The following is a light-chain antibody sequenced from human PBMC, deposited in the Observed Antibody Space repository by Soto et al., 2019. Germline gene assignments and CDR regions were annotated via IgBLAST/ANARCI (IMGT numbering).Light chain of an antibody. V-gene: IGKV3-20*01. CDR1: QSVSSSH. Sequence: EIVLTQSPGTLSLSPGERATLSCRASQSVSSSHLAWYQQKPGQAPRLLIYGASSRATGIPDRFSGSGSGTDFTLTISRLEPEDFVVYYGQQYGSSPPLTFGGGTKVDIK. CDR2: GAS. CDR3: QQYGSSPPLT. J-gene: IGKJ4*01.